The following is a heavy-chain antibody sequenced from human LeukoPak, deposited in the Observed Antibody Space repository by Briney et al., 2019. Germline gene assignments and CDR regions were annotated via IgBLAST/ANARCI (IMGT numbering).Heavy chain of an antibody. V-gene: IGHV4-30-2*01. CDR1: GGSISSGGYY. Sequence: SETLSLTCTVSGGSISSGGYYWSWIRQPPGKGLEWIGYIYHSGSTYYNPSLKSRVTISVDRSKNQFSLKLSSVTAADTAVYYCARSTLAVAGPDAFDIWGQGTMVTVSS. J-gene: IGHJ3*02. CDR3: ARSTLAVAGPDAFDI. CDR2: IYHSGST. D-gene: IGHD6-19*01.